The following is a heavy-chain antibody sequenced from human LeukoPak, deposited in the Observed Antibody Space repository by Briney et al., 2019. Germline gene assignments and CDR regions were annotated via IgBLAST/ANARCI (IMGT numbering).Heavy chain of an antibody. CDR2: IKQDGSEI. Sequence: GGSLRLSCAASGFXFSSYWMSWVRQAPGKGLEWVANIKQDGSEIYYVDSVKGRFTISRDNAKNSLCLHMNILRAEDTAVYYCGRDMDVWGQGTTVTVSS. V-gene: IGHV3-7*04. CDR1: GFXFSSYW. J-gene: IGHJ6*02. CDR3: GRDMDV.